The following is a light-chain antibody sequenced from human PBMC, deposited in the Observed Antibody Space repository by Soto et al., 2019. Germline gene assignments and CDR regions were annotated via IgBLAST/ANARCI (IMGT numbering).Light chain of an antibody. CDR3: QQYNTYPWT. Sequence: ISMNNSPATLSVSVGYGAPISFRSSQAISNWLAWYQPKPGKAPKLLIYDASTLESGVPSRFSGSGSGTEFTLTISTLQPDDFATYYCQQYNTYPWTFGQGTKVDIK. V-gene: IGKV1-5*01. J-gene: IGKJ1*01. CDR2: DAS. CDR1: QAISNW.